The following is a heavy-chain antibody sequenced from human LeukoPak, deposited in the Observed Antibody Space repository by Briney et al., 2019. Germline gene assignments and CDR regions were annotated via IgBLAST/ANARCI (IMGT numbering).Heavy chain of an antibody. J-gene: IGHJ3*02. V-gene: IGHV3-11*04. CDR1: GFTFSDYY. CDR2: ISSGASTI. Sequence: PGGSLRLSCAASGFTFSDYYMSWIRQAPGKGLEWVSYISSGASTIYYADSVKGRFTISRDNAKNSLYLQMNSLRAEDTAVYYCARDYYDSSGSDAFDIWGQGTMVTVSS. D-gene: IGHD3-22*01. CDR3: ARDYYDSSGSDAFDI.